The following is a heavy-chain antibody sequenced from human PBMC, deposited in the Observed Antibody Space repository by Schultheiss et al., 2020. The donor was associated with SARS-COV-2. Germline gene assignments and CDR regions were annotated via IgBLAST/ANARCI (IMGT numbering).Heavy chain of an antibody. Sequence: GGSLRLSCAASGFTFSSYSMNWVRQAPGKGLEWVSSISSSSSYIYYADSVKGRFTVSRDNSKNTLYLELNILRAEDTALYYCTTWSFDFWGQGTLVTVSS. D-gene: IGHD3-3*01. J-gene: IGHJ4*02. CDR3: TTWSFDF. V-gene: IGHV3-21*01. CDR2: ISSSSSYI. CDR1: GFTFSSYS.